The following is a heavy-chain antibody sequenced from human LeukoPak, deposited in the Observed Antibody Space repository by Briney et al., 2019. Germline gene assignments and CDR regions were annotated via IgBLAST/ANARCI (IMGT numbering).Heavy chain of an antibody. J-gene: IGHJ6*03. D-gene: IGHD4-11*01. CDR2: VDHTGST. CDR3: ARGRVSSSTWYSTYYYFFYMDF. Sequence: SEALSLTCTVSDDSITMYYWTWIRQPPGEGLEWIGYVDHTGSTKFNPSLNGRVSISRDTSNNFFSLRLRSVTAADTAVYFCARGRVSSSTWYSTYYYFFYMDFWGKGTTVTVSS. CDR1: DDSITMYY. V-gene: IGHV4-59*01.